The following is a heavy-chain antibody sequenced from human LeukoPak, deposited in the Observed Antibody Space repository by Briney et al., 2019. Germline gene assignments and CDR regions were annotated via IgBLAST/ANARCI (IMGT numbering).Heavy chain of an antibody. J-gene: IGHJ4*02. CDR2: IYYSGST. CDR3: ARHGRFFGY. Sequence: SETLSLTCTVSGGSISSSSYYWGWIRQPPGKGLEWIGSIYYSGSTYYNPSLKGRVTISVDTSKNQFSLKLSSVTAADTAVYYCARHGRFFGYWGQGTLVTVSS. CDR1: GGSISSSSYY. V-gene: IGHV4-39*01. D-gene: IGHD3-3*01.